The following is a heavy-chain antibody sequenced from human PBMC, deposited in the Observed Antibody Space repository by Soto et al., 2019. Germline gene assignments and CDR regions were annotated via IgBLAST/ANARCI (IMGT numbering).Heavy chain of an antibody. CDR2: INPNSGGT. D-gene: IGHD6-13*01. Sequence: GASVKVSCKASGYTFTGYYMHWVRQAPGQGLEWMGWINPNSGGTNYAQKFQGRVTMTRDTSISTAYTELSRLRSDDTAVYYCARVRPFGRAAAPPLSYYYYYYGMDVWGQGTTVTVSS. V-gene: IGHV1-2*02. CDR3: ARVRPFGRAAAPPLSYYYYYYGMDV. J-gene: IGHJ6*02. CDR1: GYTFTGYY.